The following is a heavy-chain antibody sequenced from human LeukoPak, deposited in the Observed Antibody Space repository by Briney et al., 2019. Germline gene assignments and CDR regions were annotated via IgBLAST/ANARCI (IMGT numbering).Heavy chain of an antibody. V-gene: IGHV4-61*01. D-gene: IGHD5-12*01. CDR3: ARTPNRGYSSTWYFVY. CDR1: GGSVSSGSYY. Sequence: SETLSLTCTVSGGSVSSGSYYWSWIRPPPGKGLEWIGYVYYSGSTNYNPSLRRRATISVNTSKNQFSQKPSSVTAAHTAGYYCARTPNRGYSSTWYFVYWGRGTLVTVSS. J-gene: IGHJ4*02. CDR2: VYYSGST.